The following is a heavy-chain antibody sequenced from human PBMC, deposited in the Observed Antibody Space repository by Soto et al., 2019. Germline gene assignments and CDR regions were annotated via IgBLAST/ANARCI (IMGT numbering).Heavy chain of an antibody. CDR2: ISYDGSNK. D-gene: IGHD6-19*01. V-gene: IGHV3-30-3*01. CDR1: GFTFSSYA. J-gene: IGHJ6*02. Sequence: QVQLVESGGGVVQPGRSLRLSCAASGFTFSSYAMHWVRQAPGKGLEWVAVISYDGSNKYYADSVKGRFTISRDNSKNTLYLQMNSLRAEDTAVYYCAKDPLLRVGGSGWFLRSGLDYYGMDVWGQGTTVTVSS. CDR3: AKDPLLRVGGSGWFLRSGLDYYGMDV.